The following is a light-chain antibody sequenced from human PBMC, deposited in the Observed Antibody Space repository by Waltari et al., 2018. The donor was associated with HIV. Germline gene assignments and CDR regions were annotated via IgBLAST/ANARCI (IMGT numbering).Light chain of an antibody. CDR1: QSVLYRSNNMNY. V-gene: IGKV4-1*01. Sequence: DFVMSQSPDSLAASLGERATLNCKSSQSVLYRSNNMNYLSWYQQKAGQPPKLLIYWASTRAAGVPDRIRCSGSGTDFTLAIDSLQAEDVAVYYCQQYYNTPYTFGQGTKLGIK. J-gene: IGKJ2*01. CDR2: WAS. CDR3: QQYYNTPYT.